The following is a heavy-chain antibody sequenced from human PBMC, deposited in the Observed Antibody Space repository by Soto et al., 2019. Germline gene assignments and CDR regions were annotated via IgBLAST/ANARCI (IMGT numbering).Heavy chain of an antibody. D-gene: IGHD2-2*01. CDR3: ATGRFPAFDI. CDR2: FDPEDGET. V-gene: IGHV1-24*01. CDR1: GYTLTELS. Sequence: GASVKVSCKVSGYTLTELSMHWVRQAPGKGLEWMGGFDPEDGETIYAQKFQGRVTMTGDTSTDTAYMGLSSLRSEDTAVYYCATGRFPAFDIWGQGTMVTVSS. J-gene: IGHJ3*02.